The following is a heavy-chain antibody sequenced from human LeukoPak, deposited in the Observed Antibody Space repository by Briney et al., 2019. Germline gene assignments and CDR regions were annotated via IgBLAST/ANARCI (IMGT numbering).Heavy chain of an antibody. D-gene: IGHD3-10*01. CDR3: ARAATMVREYYYYYGMDV. CDR2: IYSSRST. V-gene: IGHV4-59*01. J-gene: IGHJ6*02. CDR1: GDSISSYY. Sequence: SETLSLTCTVSGDSISSYYWSWIRQPPGKGLEWIGYIYSSRSTNYNPSLKSRVTISVDTSENQFSLKLSSVTAADTAVYYCARAATMVREYYYYYGMDVWGQGTTVTVSS.